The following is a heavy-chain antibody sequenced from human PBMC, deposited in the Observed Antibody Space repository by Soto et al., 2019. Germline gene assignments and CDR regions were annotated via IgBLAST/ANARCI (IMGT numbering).Heavy chain of an antibody. D-gene: IGHD3-22*01. V-gene: IGHV4-59*01. CDR1: GGSISSYY. CDR2: IYYSGST. J-gene: IGHJ4*02. Sequence: PSETLSLTCTVSGGSISSYYWSWIRQPPGKGLEWIGYIYYSGSTNYNPSLKSRVTISVDTSKNQFSLKLSSVTAADTAVYYCARTVFDYYDSSGYPSFDYWGQGTLVTVSS. CDR3: ARTVFDYYDSSGYPSFDY.